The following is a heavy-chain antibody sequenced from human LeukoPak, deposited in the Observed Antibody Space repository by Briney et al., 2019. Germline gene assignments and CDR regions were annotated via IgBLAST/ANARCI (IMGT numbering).Heavy chain of an antibody. CDR1: GGSISIYY. CDR2: ICNSGST. V-gene: IGHV4-59*01. Sequence: SETLSLTCTVSGGSISIYYWNWIRQPPGKGLEWIGSICNSGSTNYNPSLKSRVTISGDTSKNQFSLKLSSVTAADTAVYYCTRDRELGFWGQGTLVTVSS. D-gene: IGHD1-26*01. J-gene: IGHJ4*02. CDR3: TRDRELGF.